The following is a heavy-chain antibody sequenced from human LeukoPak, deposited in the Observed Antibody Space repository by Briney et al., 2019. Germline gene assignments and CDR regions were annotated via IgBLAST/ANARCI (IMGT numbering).Heavy chain of an antibody. D-gene: IGHD3-16*01. CDR2: INHSGST. CDR3: ARIPGEYDYVFNY. CDR1: GGSFSGYY. V-gene: IGHV4-34*01. J-gene: IGHJ4*02. Sequence: SETLSLTCAVYGGSFSGYYWSWIRQPPGKGLEWIGEINHSGSTNYNPSLKSRVTISVDTSKNQFSLKLSSVTAADTAVYYCARIPGEYDYVFNYWGQGTLVTVSS.